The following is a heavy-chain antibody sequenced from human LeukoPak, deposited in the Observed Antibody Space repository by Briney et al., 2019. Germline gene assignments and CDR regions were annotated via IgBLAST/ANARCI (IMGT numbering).Heavy chain of an antibody. CDR3: AKDAGPSGEGATPAD. CDR2: IRHNGEAT. Sequence: PGGSLRLSCVASEFILRNYAMTWVRQAPGKGLEWVSTIRHNGEATYFEDSVKGRFTISRDNTKNTLYLQMNSLRAEDTAIYFCAKDAGPSGEGATPADWGQGTLVTVSS. J-gene: IGHJ4*02. D-gene: IGHD1-26*01. V-gene: IGHV3-23*01. CDR1: EFILRNYA.